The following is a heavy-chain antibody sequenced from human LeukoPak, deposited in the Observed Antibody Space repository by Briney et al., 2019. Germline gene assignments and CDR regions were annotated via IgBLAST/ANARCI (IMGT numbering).Heavy chain of an antibody. CDR3: ARDRDSVGYYGSGSYYPPLGY. CDR2: IIPIFGTA. J-gene: IGHJ4*02. D-gene: IGHD3-10*01. Sequence: GASVKVSCKASGGTFSSYAISWVRQAPGQGLEWMGGIIPIFGTANYAQKFQGRVTITTDESTSTAYMELRSLRSDDTAVYYCARDRDSVGYYGSGSYYPPLGYWGQGTLVTVSS. V-gene: IGHV1-69*05. CDR1: GGTFSSYA.